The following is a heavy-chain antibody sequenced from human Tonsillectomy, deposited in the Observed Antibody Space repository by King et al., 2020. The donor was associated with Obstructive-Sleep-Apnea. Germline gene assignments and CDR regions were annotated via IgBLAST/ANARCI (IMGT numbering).Heavy chain of an antibody. CDR3: ARGGRHSYGYGDY. V-gene: IGHV3-20*04. CDR2: INRNGDST. D-gene: IGHD5-18*01. J-gene: IGHJ4*02. Sequence: VQLVESGGGVVRPGGSLRLSCEASGFTFDDYGMSWVRQAPGKGLEWVSGINRNGDSTGYVDSVKGRFTISRDNVKNSLHLQMNSLRAEDTALYYCARGGRHSYGYGDYWGQGILVTVSS. CDR1: GFTFDDYG.